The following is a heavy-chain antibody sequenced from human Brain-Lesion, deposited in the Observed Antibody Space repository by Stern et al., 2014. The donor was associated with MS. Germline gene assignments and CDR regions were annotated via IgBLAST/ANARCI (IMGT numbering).Heavy chain of an antibody. D-gene: IGHD2-2*01. CDR3: ARGRVVPGFQYYATDV. J-gene: IGHJ6*02. CDR1: GGSISSGGYY. CDR2: LFNRGTT. Sequence: QVQLVQSGPGLVKPSQTLSLSCTVSGGSISSGGYYWSWLRQPAGQGLEWIGRLFNRGTTVYNPPLKSRVTISIDTSKTHFSLRLNSMTAADTAVYYCARGRVVPGFQYYATDVWGQGTTVIVSS. V-gene: IGHV4-61*02.